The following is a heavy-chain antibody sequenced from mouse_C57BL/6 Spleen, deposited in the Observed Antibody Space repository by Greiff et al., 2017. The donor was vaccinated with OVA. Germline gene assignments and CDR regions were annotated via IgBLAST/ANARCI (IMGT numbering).Heavy chain of an antibody. CDR1: GYTFTSYW. Sequence: VQLQQPGAELVRPGSSVKLSCKASGYTFTSYWMDWVKQRPGQGLEWIGNIYPSDSETHYTQKFKDKATLTVDKSSSTAYMQLSSLTSEDSAVYYCARNGNYFWYFDVWGTGTTVTVSS. J-gene: IGHJ1*03. V-gene: IGHV1-61*01. CDR2: IYPSDSET. D-gene: IGHD2-1*01. CDR3: ARNGNYFWYFDV.